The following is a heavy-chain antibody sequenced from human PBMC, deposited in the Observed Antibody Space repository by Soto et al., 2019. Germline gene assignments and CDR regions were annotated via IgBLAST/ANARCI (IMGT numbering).Heavy chain of an antibody. CDR1: GFTFSSYA. J-gene: IGHJ3*02. CDR2: ISGSGGST. CDR3: VKEGGWVYAIPGGSFDI. V-gene: IGHV3-23*01. Sequence: EVQLLESGGGLVQPGGSLRLSCAASGFTFSSYAMSWVRQAPGKGLEWVSAISGSGGSTYYADSVKGRFTISRDNSKNTLYLQMNSLRAEDTAVYYCVKEGGWVYAIPGGSFDIWGQGTMVTVSS. D-gene: IGHD2-8*01.